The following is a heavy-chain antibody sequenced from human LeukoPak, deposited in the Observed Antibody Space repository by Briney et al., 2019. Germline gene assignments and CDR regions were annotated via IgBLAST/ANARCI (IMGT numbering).Heavy chain of an antibody. V-gene: IGHV4-59*02. D-gene: IGHD2-15*01. CDR3: ARSGEGGAY. CDR2: IYYSRST. CDR1: GGSVSSHY. Sequence: SETLSLTCTVYGGSVSSHYWSWIRQPPGKGLEWIGYIYYSRSTIYSPSLQGRVTIIIDTSKNQFSLNLSSVNAADTAVYYCARSGEGGAYWGQGTLVTVSS. J-gene: IGHJ4*02.